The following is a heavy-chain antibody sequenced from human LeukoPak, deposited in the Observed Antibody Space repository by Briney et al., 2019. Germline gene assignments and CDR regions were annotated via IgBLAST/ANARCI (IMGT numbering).Heavy chain of an antibody. V-gene: IGHV4-39*01. CDR2: IYYSGST. J-gene: IGHJ6*03. Sequence: SETLSLTCTVSGGSISSSSYYWVWIRQPPGKGLEWIGSIYYSGSTYYNPSLKSRVTISVDTSKNQFSLKLSSVTAADTAVYYCASTYKSYYYYMDVWGKGTTVTVSS. D-gene: IGHD5-24*01. CDR1: GGSISSSSYY. CDR3: ASTYKSYYYYMDV.